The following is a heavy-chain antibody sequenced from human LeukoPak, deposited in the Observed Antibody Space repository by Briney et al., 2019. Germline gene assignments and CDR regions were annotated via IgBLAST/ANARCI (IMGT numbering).Heavy chain of an antibody. CDR1: GCTFTDYF. CDR3: ARGFQRLEHWDWLDP. J-gene: IGHJ5*02. V-gene: IGHV1-2*02. Sequence: ASVKVSCKASGCTFTDYFLHWVRQAPGQRLEWMGWINPNSGDTKYAQKFQGRVTMTRVTSIATAYMELNRLRSDDTAVYYCARGFQRLEHWDWLDPWGQGTLVTVAS. D-gene: IGHD6-25*01. CDR2: INPNSGDT.